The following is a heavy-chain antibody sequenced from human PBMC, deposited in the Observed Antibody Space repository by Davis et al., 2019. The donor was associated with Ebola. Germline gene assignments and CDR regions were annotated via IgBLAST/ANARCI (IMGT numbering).Heavy chain of an antibody. CDR2: LSGSGASA. CDR1: GFTFSNSA. V-gene: IGHV3-23*01. J-gene: IGHJ4*02. Sequence: GGSLRLSCAASGFTFSNSAMSWVRQAPGRGLEWVSGLSGSGASAYYADSVKGRFTISRDNSKNTLYLQMNSLRAEDPAVYFCAKTVLDFYDSSGYYPFGYWGQGTLVTVSS. CDR3: AKTVLDFYDSSGYYPFGY. D-gene: IGHD3-22*01.